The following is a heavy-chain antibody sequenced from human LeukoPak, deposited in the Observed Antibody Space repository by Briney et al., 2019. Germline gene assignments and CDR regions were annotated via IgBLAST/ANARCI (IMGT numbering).Heavy chain of an antibody. J-gene: IGHJ4*02. D-gene: IGHD1-26*01. CDR2: IFSHGGT. V-gene: IGHV4-4*08. Sequence: SETLSLTCTVSGGSVSDYYWSWIRQSPGQGLQWIGYIFSHGGTDYNPSLKGRVTISVDTSKNQFSLKLSSVTAADTAVYYCAREVGATVDYWGQGTLVTVSS. CDR1: GGSVSDYY. CDR3: AREVGATVDY.